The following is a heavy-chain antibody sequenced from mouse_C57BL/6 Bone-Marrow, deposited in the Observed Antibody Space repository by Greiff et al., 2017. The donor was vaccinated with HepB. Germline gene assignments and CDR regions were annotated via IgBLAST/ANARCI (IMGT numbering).Heavy chain of an antibody. Sequence: EVQRVESGGGLVKPGGSLKLSCAASGFTFSSYAMSWVRQTPEKRLEWVETISDGGSYTYYPDNVKGRFTISRDNAKNNLYLQMSHLKSEDTAMYYCTRGVWYIDYWGQGTTLTVSS. J-gene: IGHJ2*01. V-gene: IGHV5-4*01. CDR2: ISDGGSYT. CDR1: GFTFSSYA. CDR3: TRGVWYIDY.